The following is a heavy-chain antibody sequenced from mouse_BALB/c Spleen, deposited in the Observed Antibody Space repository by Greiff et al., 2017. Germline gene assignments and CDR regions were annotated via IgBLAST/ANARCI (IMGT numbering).Heavy chain of an antibody. CDR2: ISYSGST. J-gene: IGHJ3*01. CDR1: GYSITSDYA. CDR3: ARLITTGGFAY. V-gene: IGHV3-2*02. D-gene: IGHD2-4*01. Sequence: EVKLEESGPGLVKPSQSLSLTCTVTGYSITSDYAWNWIRQFPGNKLEWMGYISYSGSTSYNPSLKSRISITRDTSKNQFFLQLNSVTTEDTATYYCARLITTGGFAYWGQGTLVTVSA.